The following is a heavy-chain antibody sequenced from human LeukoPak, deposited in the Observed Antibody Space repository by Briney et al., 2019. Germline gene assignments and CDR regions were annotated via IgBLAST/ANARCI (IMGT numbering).Heavy chain of an antibody. J-gene: IGHJ4*02. Sequence: PSETLSLTCAAYGGSFSGYYWSWIRQPPGKGLEWSGEINHSGSTNYNPSLKSRVTISVDTSKNQFSLKLSSATAADTAVYYCARGWRLAGIDYWGQGTLVTVSS. D-gene: IGHD6-19*01. V-gene: IGHV4-34*01. CDR3: ARGWRLAGIDY. CDR1: GGSFSGYY. CDR2: INHSGST.